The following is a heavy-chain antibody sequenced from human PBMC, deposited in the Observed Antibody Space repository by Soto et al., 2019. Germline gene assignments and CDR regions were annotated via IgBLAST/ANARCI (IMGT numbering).Heavy chain of an antibody. CDR2: INHSGST. CDR3: ASPGGSGSYYNN. J-gene: IGHJ4*02. CDR1: GGSFRGYY. D-gene: IGHD3-10*01. Sequence: PSVTLSLTCAVYGGSFRGYYWSWIRQPPGKGLEWIGEINHSGSTNYNPSLKSRVTISVDTSKNQFSLKLSSVTAADTAVYYCASPGGSGSYYNNWGQGTLVTVSS. V-gene: IGHV4-34*01.